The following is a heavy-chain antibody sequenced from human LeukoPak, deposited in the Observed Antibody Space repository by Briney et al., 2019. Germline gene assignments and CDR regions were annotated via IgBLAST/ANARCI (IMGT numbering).Heavy chain of an antibody. CDR1: GFTFSSYG. Sequence: GGSLRLSCAASGFTFSSYGMHWVRQAPGKGLEWVAVIWYDGSNKYYADSVKGRFTISRDNSKNTLYLQMNSQRAEDTAVYYCARPTERDAFDIWGQGTMVTVSS. J-gene: IGHJ3*02. V-gene: IGHV3-33*01. D-gene: IGHD4-11*01. CDR2: IWYDGSNK. CDR3: ARPTERDAFDI.